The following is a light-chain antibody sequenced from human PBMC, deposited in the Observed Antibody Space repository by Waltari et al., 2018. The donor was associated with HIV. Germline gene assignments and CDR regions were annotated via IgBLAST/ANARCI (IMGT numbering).Light chain of an antibody. Sequence: QSVLTQPPSASGTPGQRVTISCSGSSSNIGRYYVYWYQQLPGTAPKLLIYRNNPGPSGIPDRFSGSKAGTSASLAISGLRSEDEADYYCAAWADSLSAVVFGGGTKLTVL. V-gene: IGLV1-47*01. J-gene: IGLJ2*01. CDR1: SSNIGRYY. CDR3: AAWADSLSAVV. CDR2: RNN.